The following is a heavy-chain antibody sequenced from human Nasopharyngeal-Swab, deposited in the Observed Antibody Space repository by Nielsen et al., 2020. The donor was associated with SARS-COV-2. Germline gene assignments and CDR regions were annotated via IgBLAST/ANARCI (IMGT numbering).Heavy chain of an antibody. Sequence: GGSLRLSCAASGFTFDDYAMHWVRQAPGKGLEWVSGISWNSGSIGYADSVKGRFTISRDNAKNSLHLQMNSLRAEDTALYYCAKGGYSYGSDAFDIWGQGTMVTVSS. CDR3: AKGGYSYGSDAFDI. CDR2: ISWNSGSI. V-gene: IGHV3-9*01. D-gene: IGHD5-18*01. CDR1: GFTFDDYA. J-gene: IGHJ3*02.